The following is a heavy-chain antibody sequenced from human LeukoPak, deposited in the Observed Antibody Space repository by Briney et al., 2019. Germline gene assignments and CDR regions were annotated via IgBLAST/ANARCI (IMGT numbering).Heavy chain of an antibody. D-gene: IGHD6-19*01. V-gene: IGHV1-18*04. CDR3: AREFGYSSGWYVGVGDY. J-gene: IGHJ4*02. Sequence: ASVKVSCKASGYTFTGYYMHWVRQAPGQGLEWMGWISAYNGNTNYAQKLQGRVTMTTDTSTSTAYMELRSLRSDDTAVYYCAREFGYSSGWYVGVGDYWGQGTLVTVSS. CDR2: ISAYNGNT. CDR1: GYTFTGYY.